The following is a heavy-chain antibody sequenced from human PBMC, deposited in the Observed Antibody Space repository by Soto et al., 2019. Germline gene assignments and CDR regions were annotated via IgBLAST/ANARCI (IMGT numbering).Heavy chain of an antibody. V-gene: IGHV4-34*01. J-gene: IGHJ5*01. CDR2: IKHTGDT. CDR3: ARLGRKRGF. CDR1: GASFTGYF. Sequence: SETLSLTCAVSGASFTGYFWSWIRQPPGKGLEWIGEIKHTGDTNTNPSLKRRVSISVDTSKNQFSLNLSSVTAADTGVYHCARLGRKRGF.